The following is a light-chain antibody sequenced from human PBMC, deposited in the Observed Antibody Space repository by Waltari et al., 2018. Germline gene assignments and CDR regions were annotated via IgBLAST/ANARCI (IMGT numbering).Light chain of an antibody. CDR3: LQHNSYPPT. J-gene: IGKJ1*01. CDR2: GAT. CDR1: QGISSY. V-gene: IGKV1-17*01. Sequence: DIQMTQSPSSLSASVGDTVTITCRASQGISSYLNWFQQKPGKAPKLLIYGATTLQSGVPSRFSGSGSGTEFTLTISSLQPEDFATYYCLQHNSYPPTFGQGTKVEVK.